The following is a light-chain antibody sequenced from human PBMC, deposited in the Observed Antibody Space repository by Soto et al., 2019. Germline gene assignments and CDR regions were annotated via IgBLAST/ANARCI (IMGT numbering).Light chain of an antibody. CDR2: DAS. CDR3: QQRSNWLS. V-gene: IGKV3-11*01. J-gene: IGKJ1*01. Sequence: VLTQSATTVYFSRGERASLWSRASQSVSSYLAWYQQKPGQAPRLLIYDASNRASGIPARFSGSGSGTDFTLTISSPEPEDFAVYYCQQRSNWLSFGQGTKVDIK. CDR1: QSVSSY.